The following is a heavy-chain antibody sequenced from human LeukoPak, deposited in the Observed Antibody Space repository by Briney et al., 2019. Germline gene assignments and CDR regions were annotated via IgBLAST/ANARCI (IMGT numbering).Heavy chain of an antibody. Sequence: RASVKVSCKASGYTFTSYGISWVRQAPGQGLEWMGWISAYNGNTNYAQKLQGRVTMTTDTSTSTAYMELRSLRSDDTAVYYCARSIYDFWSGYYMSYLNYWGQGTLVTVSS. CDR1: GYTFTSYG. CDR2: ISAYNGNT. J-gene: IGHJ4*02. D-gene: IGHD3-3*01. CDR3: ARSIYDFWSGYYMSYLNY. V-gene: IGHV1-18*01.